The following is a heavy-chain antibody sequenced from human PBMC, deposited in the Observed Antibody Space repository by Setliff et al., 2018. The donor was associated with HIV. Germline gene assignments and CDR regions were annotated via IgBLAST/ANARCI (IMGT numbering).Heavy chain of an antibody. Sequence: SETLSLTCTVSGDSISSGSNYWSWIRQPAGKGLEWIGYIYYSGSTNYNPSLKSPVTISVATSKNQFSLKLNSVTTADTAVYYCARSRTSSGYYGVTGYGMDVWGQGTTVTVSS. CDR3: ARSRTSSGYYGVTGYGMDV. J-gene: IGHJ6*02. CDR2: IYYSGST. D-gene: IGHD3-22*01. CDR1: GDSISSGSNY. V-gene: IGHV4-61*10.